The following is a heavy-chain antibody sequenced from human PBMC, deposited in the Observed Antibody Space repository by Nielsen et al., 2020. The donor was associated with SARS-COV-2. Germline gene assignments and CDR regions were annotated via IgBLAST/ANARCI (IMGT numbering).Heavy chain of an antibody. CDR3: ARGIHGDYDDY. CDR2: ISAYNANT. V-gene: IGHV1-18*01. D-gene: IGHD4-17*01. Sequence: ASVKVSCKASGYTFTSYGVTWVRQAPGQGLEWMGWISAYNANTNYAQKLQGRVTMTTDTSTSTAYMELRSLRSDDTAVYYCARGIHGDYDDYWGQGTLVTVSS. J-gene: IGHJ4*02. CDR1: GYTFTSYG.